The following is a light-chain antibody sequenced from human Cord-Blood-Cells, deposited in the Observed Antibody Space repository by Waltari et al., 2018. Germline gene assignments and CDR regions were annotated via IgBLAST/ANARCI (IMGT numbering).Light chain of an antibody. J-gene: IGKJ2*01. CDR2: AAS. Sequence: DIQLTQSPSVLSASVGDRVTITCRASQGISSYLAWYQQKPGNAPKLLRYAASTLQIGVPSRFCGSGSGTEFTLTISRLQPEDFATYYCQQLNSYPYTFGQGTKLEIK. V-gene: IGKV1-9*01. CDR1: QGISSY. CDR3: QQLNSYPYT.